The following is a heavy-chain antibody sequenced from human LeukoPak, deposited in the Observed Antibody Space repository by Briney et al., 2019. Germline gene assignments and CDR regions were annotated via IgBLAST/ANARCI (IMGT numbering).Heavy chain of an antibody. V-gene: IGHV4-39*01. J-gene: IGHJ4*02. Sequence: SETLSLTCSVSGVSIRSSSFYWGWIRQPPGEGLEWIGSIYYSGSTYYRPSLKSRVTMSVDTSKNQFSLGLSSVTAADTAVYYCARGLRWDLTISGTSTFDYWGQGSLVTVSS. CDR1: GVSIRSSSFY. D-gene: IGHD1-26*01. CDR2: IYYSGST. CDR3: ARGLRWDLTISGTSTFDY.